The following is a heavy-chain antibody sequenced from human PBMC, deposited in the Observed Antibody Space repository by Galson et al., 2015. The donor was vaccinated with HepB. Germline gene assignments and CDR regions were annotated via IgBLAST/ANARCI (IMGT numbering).Heavy chain of an antibody. CDR2: IIPILGIA. J-gene: IGHJ4*02. CDR1: GGTFSSYA. CDR3: ASAVGATDGVPY. Sequence: SVKVSCKASGGTFSSYAISWVRQAPGQGLEWMGGIIPILGIANYAQKFQGRVTITADKSTSTAYMELSSLRSEDTAVYYCASAVGATDGVPYWGQGTLVTVSS. V-gene: IGHV1-69*10. D-gene: IGHD1-26*01.